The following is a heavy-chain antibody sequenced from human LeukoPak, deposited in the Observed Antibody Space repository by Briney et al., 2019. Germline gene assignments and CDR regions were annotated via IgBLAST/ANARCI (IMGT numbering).Heavy chain of an antibody. CDR3: ARERNPVVTPETCFDP. J-gene: IGHJ5*02. V-gene: IGHV4-38-2*02. D-gene: IGHD4-23*01. CDR1: GYSISSGYY. CDR2: IYHSGSI. Sequence: KTSETLSLTCAVSGYSISSGYYWGWIRQPPGKGLEWIGSIYHSGSIYYNPSLKSRVTISVDTSKNQFSLKLSSVTAADTAVYYCARERNPVVTPETCFDPWGQGTLVTVSS.